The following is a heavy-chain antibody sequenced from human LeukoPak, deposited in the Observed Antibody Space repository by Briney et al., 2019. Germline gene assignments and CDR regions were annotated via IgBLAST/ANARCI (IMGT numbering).Heavy chain of an antibody. D-gene: IGHD2-2*02. Sequence: PGGSLRLSCAASGFTFSSYAMHWVRQAPGKGLEWVSSISSSSSYIYYADSVKGRFTISRDNAKNSLYLQMNSLRAEDTAVYYCARAEGGVPAAIPRVPDYWGQGTLVTVSS. J-gene: IGHJ4*02. CDR2: ISSSSSYI. CDR1: GFTFSSYA. CDR3: ARAEGGVPAAIPRVPDY. V-gene: IGHV3-21*01.